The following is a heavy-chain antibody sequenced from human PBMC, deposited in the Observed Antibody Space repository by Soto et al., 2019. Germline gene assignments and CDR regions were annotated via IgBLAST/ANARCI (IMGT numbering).Heavy chain of an antibody. J-gene: IGHJ4*02. CDR3: ASLRGYSGYATY. CDR2: ISSSSSTI. Sequence: LSLTCAASGFTFSSYSMNWVRQAPGKGLEWVSYISSSSSTIYYADSVKGRFTISRDNAKNSLYLQMNSLRDEDTAVYYCASLRGYSGYATYWGQGTLVTVSS. V-gene: IGHV3-48*02. D-gene: IGHD5-12*01. CDR1: GFTFSSYS.